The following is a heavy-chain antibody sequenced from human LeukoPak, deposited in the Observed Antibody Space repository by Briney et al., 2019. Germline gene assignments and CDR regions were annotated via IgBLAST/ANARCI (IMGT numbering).Heavy chain of an antibody. D-gene: IGHD3-22*01. Sequence: GASVKVSCKASGYTFTGYYMHWVRQAPGQGLEWMGWINPNSGGTNYAQKFQGRVTMTRDTSISTAYIELSRLRSDDTAVYYCARGKDYYDSSGYVDYWGQGTLVTVSS. V-gene: IGHV1-2*02. CDR2: INPNSGGT. CDR1: GYTFTGYY. J-gene: IGHJ4*02. CDR3: ARGKDYYDSSGYVDY.